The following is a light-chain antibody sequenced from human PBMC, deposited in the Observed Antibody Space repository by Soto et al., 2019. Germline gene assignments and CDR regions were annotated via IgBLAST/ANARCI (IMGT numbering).Light chain of an antibody. CDR3: QHYNSYSEA. V-gene: IGKV1-5*03. Sequence: DIQMTQSPSTLSSYLCDIVSITCRASQTISSWLAWYQQKPGKAPKLLIYKASTLKSGVPSRFSGSGSGTEFTLTISSLQPDDFATYYCQHYNSYSEAFGQGTKVDIK. CDR1: QTISSW. CDR2: KAS. J-gene: IGKJ1*01.